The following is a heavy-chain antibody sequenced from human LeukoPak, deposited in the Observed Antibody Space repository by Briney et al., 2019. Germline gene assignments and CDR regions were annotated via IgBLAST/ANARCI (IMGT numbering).Heavy chain of an antibody. V-gene: IGHV1-69*05. CDR1: GGTFSSYA. Sequence: SVKVSCKASGGTFSSYAISWVRQAPGQGLEWMGRIIPIFGTANYAQKFRGRVTITTDESTSTAYMELSSLRSEDTAVYYCARVYYGSGRPTDYWGQGTLVTVSS. CDR2: IIPIFGTA. CDR3: ARVYYGSGRPTDY. J-gene: IGHJ4*02. D-gene: IGHD3-10*01.